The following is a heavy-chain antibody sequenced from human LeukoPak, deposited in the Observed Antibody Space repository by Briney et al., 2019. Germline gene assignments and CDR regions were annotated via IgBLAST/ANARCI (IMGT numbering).Heavy chain of an antibody. Sequence: GGSLRLSCAASGFTFSSYGIHWVRQAPGKGPEWVALISYDGSSKYYADSVKGRFTISRDNSRSTLSLQMNSLRAEDTAVYYCAKAVTEYYYYYGMVVWGQGTTVIVSS. CDR2: ISYDGSSK. V-gene: IGHV3-30*18. D-gene: IGHD2-21*02. CDR1: GFTFSSYG. CDR3: AKAVTEYYYYYGMVV. J-gene: IGHJ6*02.